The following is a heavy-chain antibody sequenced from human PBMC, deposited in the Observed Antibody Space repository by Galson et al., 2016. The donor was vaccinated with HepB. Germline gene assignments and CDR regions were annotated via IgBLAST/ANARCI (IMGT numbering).Heavy chain of an antibody. J-gene: IGHJ4*02. CDR3: ARAGYNRRDFDY. D-gene: IGHD1-14*01. CDR2: VYPGDSDT. Sequence: QSGAEVKKPGESLKISCKVSGYIFTDYFIAWMRQMPGKGLEWMGIVYPGDSDTTYSPSFQGQVTISADKSISSAYLQWSSLKASDTAIYYCARAGYNRRDFDYWGQGTLVTVSS. V-gene: IGHV5-51*01. CDR1: GYIFTDYF.